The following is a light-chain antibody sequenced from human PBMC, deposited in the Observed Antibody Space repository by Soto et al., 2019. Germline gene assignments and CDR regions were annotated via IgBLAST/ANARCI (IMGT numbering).Light chain of an antibody. CDR3: QQRSNWPLLT. V-gene: IGKV3-11*01. J-gene: IGKJ4*01. CDR1: QSVSSY. CDR2: DAS. Sequence: EIVLTQSPATLSLSPGERATLSCRASQSVSSYLAWYQQKPGQAPRLLIYDASNRATAIPARFSGSGSGTDCTLTISSLEPEDFAVYYCQQRSNWPLLTFGGGTKVEIK.